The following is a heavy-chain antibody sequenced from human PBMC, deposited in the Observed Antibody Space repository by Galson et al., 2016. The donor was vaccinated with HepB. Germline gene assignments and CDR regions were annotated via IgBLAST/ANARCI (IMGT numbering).Heavy chain of an antibody. V-gene: IGHV3-23*01. CDR2: IRGSRGGT. J-gene: IGHJ4*02. D-gene: IGHD6-13*01. CDR3: AKGSYSSSWYCYFDY. Sequence: SLRLSCAASGFTFSSYAMSWVRPAPGKGLEWVSAIRGSRGGTYYADAVKARFTISRDNSKNTLFLQMNSLGAEDTAVFYCAKGSYSSSWYCYFDYWGQGTLVTVSS. CDR1: GFTFSSYA.